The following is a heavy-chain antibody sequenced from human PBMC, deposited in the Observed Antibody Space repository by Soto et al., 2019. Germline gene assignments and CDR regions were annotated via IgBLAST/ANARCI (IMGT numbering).Heavy chain of an antibody. J-gene: IGHJ6*02. V-gene: IGHV4-59*01. CDR2: IYYSGST. Sequence: SETLSLTCTISGGSISSYYWSWIRQPPGKGLEWIGYIYYSGSTNYNPSLKSRVTISVDTSKNQFSLKLSSVTAADTAVYYCARADTGRPNYYYYYGMDVWGQGTTVTVSS. D-gene: IGHD5-18*01. CDR1: GGSISSYY. CDR3: ARADTGRPNYYYYYGMDV.